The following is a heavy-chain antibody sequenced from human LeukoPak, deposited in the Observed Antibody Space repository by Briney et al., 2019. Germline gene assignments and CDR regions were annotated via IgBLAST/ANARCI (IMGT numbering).Heavy chain of an antibody. CDR2: IYPGDSDT. CDR1: GYSFTSYW. V-gene: IGHV5-51*01. D-gene: IGHD2-21*02. CDR3: ARHPLAYCGGDCYPENYFDY. J-gene: IGHJ4*02. Sequence: GESLKISCKGSGYSFTSYWIGWVRQMPGKGLEWMGIIYPGDSDTRYSPSFQGQVTTSADKSISTAYLQWSSLKASDTAMYYCARHPLAYCGGDCYPENYFDYWGQGTLVTVSS.